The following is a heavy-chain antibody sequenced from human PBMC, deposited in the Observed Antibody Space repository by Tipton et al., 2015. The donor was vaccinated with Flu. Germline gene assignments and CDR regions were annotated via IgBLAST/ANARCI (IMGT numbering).Heavy chain of an antibody. Sequence: TLSLTCTVYGWSFSGYYWSWIRQPPGKGLEWIGEINHSGSTNHNPSLKSRITISVYTSKNHFSLKLSSVSAADTAVYYCARVSDTSDYYLPYWVQGTLVTVSS. V-gene: IGHV4-34*01. CDR1: GWSFSGYY. D-gene: IGHD3-22*01. CDR2: INHSGST. CDR3: ARVSDTSDYYLPY. J-gene: IGHJ4*02.